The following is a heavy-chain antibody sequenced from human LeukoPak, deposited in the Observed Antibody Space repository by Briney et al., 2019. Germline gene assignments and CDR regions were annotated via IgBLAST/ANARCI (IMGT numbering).Heavy chain of an antibody. CDR2: IYPGDPDT. D-gene: IGHD1-1*01. CDR1: GYSFTSYW. J-gene: IGHJ4*02. V-gene: IGHV5-51*01. Sequence: GESLKISCKGSGYSFTSYWIGWVRQMPGKGLEWMGIIYPGDPDTRYSPSFQGQVTISADKSISTAYLQWSSLKASDTAMYYCARRGGNNWNDFFSPWYYFDYWGQGTLVTVSS. CDR3: ARRGGNNWNDFFSPWYYFDY.